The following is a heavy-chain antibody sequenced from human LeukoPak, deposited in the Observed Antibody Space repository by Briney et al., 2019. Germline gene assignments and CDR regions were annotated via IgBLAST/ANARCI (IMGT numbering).Heavy chain of an antibody. CDR2: ISSSSSYT. CDR1: GFTFSDYY. Sequence: TGGSLRLSCAASGFTFSDYYVSWIRQAPGKGLEWVSYISSSSSYTNYADSVKGRFTISRDNAKNSLYLQMNSLRAEDTAVYYCARVRGSVSYPYYLDYWGQGTLVTVSS. V-gene: IGHV3-11*06. D-gene: IGHD3-10*01. J-gene: IGHJ4*02. CDR3: ARVRGSVSYPYYLDY.